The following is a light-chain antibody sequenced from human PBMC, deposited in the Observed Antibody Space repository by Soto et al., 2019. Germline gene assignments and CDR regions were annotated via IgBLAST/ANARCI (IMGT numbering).Light chain of an antibody. Sequence: DIQVTQSRSILSANVGDRVTITCRASQSISTWLAWYQQKPGKAPKILIYDVSSLESGVPSRFSGSGSGTEFTLTISSLQPDDSATYYCLQVDSYPWSFGQGTKVDIK. V-gene: IGKV1-5*01. CDR1: QSISTW. CDR2: DVS. CDR3: LQVDSYPWS. J-gene: IGKJ1*01.